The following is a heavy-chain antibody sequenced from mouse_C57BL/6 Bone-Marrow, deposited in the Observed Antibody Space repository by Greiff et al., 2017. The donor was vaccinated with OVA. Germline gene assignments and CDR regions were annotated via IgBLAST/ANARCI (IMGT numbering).Heavy chain of an antibody. V-gene: IGHV1-67*01. D-gene: IGHD2-4*01. CDR2: ISTYYGDA. Sequence: VQPPQSGPEPVRPGVSVKISCKGSGYTFTDHAMHRVKQSHAKSLEWIGVISTYYGDASYNQKFKDKATMTVDKSSSPAYMELAGLTAEDAAVDYCVYDYAYAMDYWGQGTSVTVSA. CDR3: VYDYAYAMDY. CDR1: GYTFTDHA. J-gene: IGHJ4*01.